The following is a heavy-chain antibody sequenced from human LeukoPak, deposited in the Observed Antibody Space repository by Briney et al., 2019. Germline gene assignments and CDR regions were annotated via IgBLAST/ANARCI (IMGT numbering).Heavy chain of an antibody. CDR3: ARDDYDSSGYAFDH. CDR1: GFTFSSYA. V-gene: IGHV3-30-3*01. CDR2: ISYDGSNK. J-gene: IGHJ4*02. D-gene: IGHD3-22*01. Sequence: GGSLRLSCAASGFTFSSYAMHWVRQAPGKGLEWVAVISYDGSNKYYADSVKGRFTISRDNSKNTLYLQMNSLRAEDTAVYYCARDDYDSSGYAFDHWGQGTLVTVSS.